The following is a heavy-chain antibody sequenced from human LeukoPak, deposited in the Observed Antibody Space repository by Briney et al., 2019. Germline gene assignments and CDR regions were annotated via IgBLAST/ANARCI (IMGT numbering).Heavy chain of an antibody. CDR3: ARDLPEYDSSGYYSY. CDR1: GYTFTSYG. D-gene: IGHD3-22*01. J-gene: IGHJ4*02. V-gene: IGHV1-18*01. CDR2: ISAYNGNT. Sequence: GASVKVSCKASGYTFTSYGISWVRQAPGQGLEWMGWISAYNGNTNYAQKLQGRVTMTTDTSTSTAYMELRSLRSDDTAVYYCARDLPEYDSSGYYSYWGQGTLVTVSS.